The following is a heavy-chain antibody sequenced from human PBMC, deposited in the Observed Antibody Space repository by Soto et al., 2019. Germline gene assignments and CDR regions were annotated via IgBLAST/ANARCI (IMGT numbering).Heavy chain of an antibody. CDR1: GGSISSYY. CDR2: IFYSGST. V-gene: IGHV4-59*08. CDR3: ARGPIGRVSDI. Sequence: SETLSLTCTVSGGSISSYYWSWIRQPPGKGLEWIGYIFYSGSTNYNPSLKSRVTISVDTSKNQFSLKLSSVTAADTAVYYCARGPIGRVSDIWGQGTVVTVSS. D-gene: IGHD3-10*01. J-gene: IGHJ3*02.